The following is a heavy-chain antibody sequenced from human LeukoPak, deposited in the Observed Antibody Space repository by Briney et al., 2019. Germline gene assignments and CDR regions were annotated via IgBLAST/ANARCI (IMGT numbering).Heavy chain of an antibody. CDR3: AKEGLLDYYYYYMDV. D-gene: IGHD3-3*02. V-gene: IGHV3-30*02. Sequence: GGSLRLSCAASGFTFSSYGMHWVRQARGKGLEWVAFIRYDGSNTYYADSVKGRFTISRDNSKNTLYLQMNSLRAEDTAVYYCAKEGLLDYYYYYMDVWGKGTTVTISS. J-gene: IGHJ6*03. CDR2: IRYDGSNT. CDR1: GFTFSSYG.